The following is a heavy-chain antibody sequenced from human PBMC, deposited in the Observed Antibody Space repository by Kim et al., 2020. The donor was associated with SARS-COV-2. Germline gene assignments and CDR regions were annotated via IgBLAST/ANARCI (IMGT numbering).Heavy chain of an antibody. J-gene: IGHJ4*02. V-gene: IGHV3-48*04. Sequence: GGSLRLSCAASGFTFSSYSMNWVRQAPGKGLEWVSYISGSGSTIYYPDSVKGRFTISRDNAKNSLYLQINSLRAEDAAVYYCARDHYGDYALDYWGQGTLVTVSS. CDR3: ARDHYGDYALDY. D-gene: IGHD4-17*01. CDR1: GFTFSSYS. CDR2: ISGSGSTI.